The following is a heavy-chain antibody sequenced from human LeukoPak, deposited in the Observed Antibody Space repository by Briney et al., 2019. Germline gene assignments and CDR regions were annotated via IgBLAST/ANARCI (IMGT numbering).Heavy chain of an antibody. D-gene: IGHD2-21*01. CDR3: AKAPVTTCSGAYCYPFDY. J-gene: IGHJ4*02. CDR2: ISGTGGSI. Sequence: GGSLRLSCAASGFTFSTYAMTWVRQAPGKGLEWVSLISGTGGSIYYADSVKGRFTISRDNSKNTLYLQMNSLRAEDTAVYYCAKAPVTTCSGAYCYPFDYWGQGTLVTVSS. V-gene: IGHV3-23*01. CDR1: GFTFSTYA.